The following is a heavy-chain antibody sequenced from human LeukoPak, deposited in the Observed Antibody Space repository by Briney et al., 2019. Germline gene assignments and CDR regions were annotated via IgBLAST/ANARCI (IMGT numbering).Heavy chain of an antibody. Sequence: GGSLRLSCAASGFTFSTYWMTWVRQAPGKGLEWVSTITSSNAPTNYADSVKGRFTISRDNSRNALYLQMNSLRAEDTAIYYCAKSCGGDCYYCDYWGQGTLVTVSS. CDR3: AKSCGGDCYYCDY. V-gene: IGHV3-23*01. D-gene: IGHD2-21*02. CDR1: GFTFSTYW. CDR2: ITSSNAPT. J-gene: IGHJ4*02.